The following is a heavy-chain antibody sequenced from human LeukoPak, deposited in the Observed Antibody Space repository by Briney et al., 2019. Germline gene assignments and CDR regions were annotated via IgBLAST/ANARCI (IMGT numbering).Heavy chain of an antibody. J-gene: IGHJ4*02. CDR1: GGSISNSSSH. D-gene: IGHD3-22*01. Sequence: PSETLSLTCTVSGGSISNSSSHWGWIRQPPGKGLEWIGTIYYGGNTYYNPSLKSRVTISVDTSKNQFSLKLSSVTAADTAVYYCARRNYYDSSGYYYEDYWGQGTLVTVSS. CDR3: ARRNYYDSSGYYYEDY. CDR2: IYYGGNT. V-gene: IGHV4-39*01.